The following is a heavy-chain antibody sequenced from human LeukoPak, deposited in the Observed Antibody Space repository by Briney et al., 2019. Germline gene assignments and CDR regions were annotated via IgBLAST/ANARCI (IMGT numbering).Heavy chain of an antibody. J-gene: IGHJ4*02. CDR1: GFTFSDYE. Sequence: PGGSLRLSCAASGFTFSDYEMDWVRQAPGKGLKWVAYISSTGSTIYYADSVKGRFTISRDNAKNSLYLQMNSLRAEDTAVYYCASLHRGIAVAGTTVWGEGTLVTVSS. CDR2: ISSTGSTI. V-gene: IGHV3-48*03. CDR3: ASLHRGIAVAGTTV. D-gene: IGHD6-19*01.